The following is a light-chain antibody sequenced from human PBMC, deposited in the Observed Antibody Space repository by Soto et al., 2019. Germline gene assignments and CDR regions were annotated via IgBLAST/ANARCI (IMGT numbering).Light chain of an antibody. J-gene: IGKJ1*01. Sequence: DITMTQSPATLSGSVGDRVTITCRASQTISSWLAWYQQKPGKAPKLLIYKASTLKSGVSSRFSGSGSGTEFTLTISRLQPDDVATYYCLQYSSHSWTFGQGTNVDIK. CDR2: KAS. V-gene: IGKV1-5*03. CDR1: QTISSW. CDR3: LQYSSHSWT.